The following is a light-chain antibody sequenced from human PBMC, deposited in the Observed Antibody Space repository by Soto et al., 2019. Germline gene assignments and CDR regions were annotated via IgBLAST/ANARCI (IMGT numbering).Light chain of an antibody. J-gene: IGKJ1*01. Sequence: QLTQSPSSLSASVGDRVTITCRASQSINSWLAWYQQKPGKAPQILIYDASTLKSGVPSRFSASGSGTEFTLIISILQPDHFATYYCQQYTSYSWTFGQGTKVDIK. CDR2: DAS. CDR3: QQYTSYSWT. V-gene: IGKV1-5*01. CDR1: QSINSW.